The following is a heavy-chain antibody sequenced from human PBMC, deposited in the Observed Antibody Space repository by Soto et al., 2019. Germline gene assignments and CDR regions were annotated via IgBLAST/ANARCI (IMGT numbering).Heavy chain of an antibody. D-gene: IGHD2-21*01. CDR1: GGSLSNYN. CDR3: ARLVVVAPVANV. CDR2: IYSNGKA. J-gene: IGHJ4*02. Sequence: SETLSLTCTVSGGSLSNYNWNWVRQSAGKGLEWIGRIYSNGKAYYNPSLKSRVTMSLDTLNNQVSLRLTSVTAADTAVYFCARLVVVAPVANVWGQGALVTVSS. V-gene: IGHV4-4*07.